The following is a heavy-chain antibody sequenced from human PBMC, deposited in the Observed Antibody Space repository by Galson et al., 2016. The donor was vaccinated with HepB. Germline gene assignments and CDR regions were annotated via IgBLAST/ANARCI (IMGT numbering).Heavy chain of an antibody. CDR2: MKRDGSEK. Sequence: SLRLSCAASGFTFSRFWMTWVRQAPGRGLEWVANMKRDGSEKHYVDSVEGRFTISRDNAKNTLYLQMNSLRDEDTAVYYGDRDSTPYDTTAYYYAFDVWGHGTMVTVSS. V-gene: IGHV3-7*01. CDR1: GFTFSRFW. D-gene: IGHD3-22*01. CDR3: DRDSTPYDTTAYYYAFDV. J-gene: IGHJ3*01.